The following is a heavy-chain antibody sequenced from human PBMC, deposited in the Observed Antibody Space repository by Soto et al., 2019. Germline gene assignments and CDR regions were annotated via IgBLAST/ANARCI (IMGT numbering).Heavy chain of an antibody. CDR3: ARLNGYCVSTSWAGNWFDP. D-gene: IGHD2-2*03. CDR1: GGSFSGYY. V-gene: IGHV4-34*01. J-gene: IGHJ5*02. Sequence: SETLSLTCAVYGGSFSGYYWTWIRQPPGTGLEWIGSIYYSGYTYYNPSLMSRVTISVDTSMNQFSLRLSSVTAADTAVYYCARLNGYCVSTSWAGNWFDPWGQGNLVT. CDR2: IYYSGYT.